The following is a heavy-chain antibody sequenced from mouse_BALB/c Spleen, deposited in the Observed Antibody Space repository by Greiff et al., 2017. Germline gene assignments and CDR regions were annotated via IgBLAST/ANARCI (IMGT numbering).Heavy chain of an antibody. CDR1: GYTFTSYY. CDR2: INPSNGGT. CDR3: TRRRYYAMDY. V-gene: IGHV1S16*01. Sequence: VQLQQSGAELVKPGASVKLSCTASGYTFTSYYMYWVKQRPGQGLEWIGEINPSNGGTYFNEKFKSKATLTVDKSSSTAYMQLSSLTSEDSAVYYCTRRRYYAMDYWGQGTTVTVSS. J-gene: IGHJ4*01.